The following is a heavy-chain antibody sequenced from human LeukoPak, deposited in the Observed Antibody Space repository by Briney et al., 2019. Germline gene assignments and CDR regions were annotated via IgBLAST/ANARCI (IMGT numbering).Heavy chain of an antibody. D-gene: IGHD3-10*01. Sequence: GGSLRLSCAASGFTFSDYAMSWVRQAPGKGLEWVSGISGSSDSTYYADSVKGRFTISRDNAKNSLYLQMNSLRAEDTAVYYCARDLTYYYGMGYWGQGTLVTVSS. V-gene: IGHV3-23*01. CDR2: ISGSSDST. CDR3: ARDLTYYYGMGY. CDR1: GFTFSDYA. J-gene: IGHJ4*02.